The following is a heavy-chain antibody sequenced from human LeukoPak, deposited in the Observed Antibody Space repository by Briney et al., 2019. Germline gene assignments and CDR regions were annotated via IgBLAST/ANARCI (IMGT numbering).Heavy chain of an antibody. D-gene: IGHD2-21*02. CDR1: GYTFTGYY. Sequence: ASVKVSCKASGYTFTGYYMHWVRQAPGQGLEWMGWISAYNGNTNYAQKLQGRVTMTTDTSTSTAYMELRSLRSDDTAVYYCARSVVVTAHYYYMDVWGKGTTVTVSS. V-gene: IGHV1-18*04. J-gene: IGHJ6*03. CDR2: ISAYNGNT. CDR3: ARSVVVTAHYYYMDV.